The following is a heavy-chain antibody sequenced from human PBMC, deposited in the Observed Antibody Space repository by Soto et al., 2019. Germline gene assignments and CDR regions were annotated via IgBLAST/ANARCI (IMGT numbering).Heavy chain of an antibody. Sequence: EVQLLVSGGDLVQPGGSLRLSCVASGFTFGSRAMSWVRQAPGEGLEWVSTITDTGGDSKSADSVRGRFVISRDNSRNTLYLQMSSLRAEDSAVYYCASGSKDSYPGSRIFDFWGRGTLVTVSS. J-gene: IGHJ4*01. D-gene: IGHD3-10*01. CDR3: ASGSKDSYPGSRIFDF. V-gene: IGHV3-23*01. CDR1: GFTFGSRA. CDR2: ITDTGGDS.